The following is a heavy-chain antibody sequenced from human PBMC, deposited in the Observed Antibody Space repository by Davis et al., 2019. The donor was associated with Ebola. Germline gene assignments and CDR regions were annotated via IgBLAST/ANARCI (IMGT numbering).Heavy chain of an antibody. D-gene: IGHD3-10*01. Sequence: GESLKISCAASGFTFSSYSMNWVRQAPGKGLEWVSAISVTGARTFYADSVKGRFTISRDNSKNTLYLQMNSLRAEDTAVYYCAKADYYGSGSYYPYYYYGMDVWGQGTTVTVSS. J-gene: IGHJ6*02. V-gene: IGHV3-23*01. CDR3: AKADYYGSGSYYPYYYYGMDV. CDR2: ISVTGART. CDR1: GFTFSSYS.